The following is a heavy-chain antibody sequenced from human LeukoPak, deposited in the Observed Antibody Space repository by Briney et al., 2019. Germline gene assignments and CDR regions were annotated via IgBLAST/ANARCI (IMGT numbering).Heavy chain of an antibody. Sequence: GGSLRLSCAASGFTFGNAWMSWVRQAPGKGLEWVSVIHSGGGSYYADSVKGRFTISRDNAKNTLYLQMNSLKVEDTAVYYCARIPVGGSSGSGGYWGQGTLVTVSS. J-gene: IGHJ4*02. V-gene: IGHV3-66*01. CDR3: ARIPVGGSSGSGGY. CDR2: IHSGGGS. D-gene: IGHD3-22*01. CDR1: GFTFGNAW.